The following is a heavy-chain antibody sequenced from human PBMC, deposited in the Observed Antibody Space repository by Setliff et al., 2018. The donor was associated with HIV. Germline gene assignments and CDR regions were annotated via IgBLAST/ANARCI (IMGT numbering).Heavy chain of an antibody. CDR3: ARAKTIGVSAVFFDP. Sequence: SETLSLTCTVSGGSMNSDSYSWTWVRQPAGKGPELIGHIYVGGSVIYNPSLASRVTIPMVPSKNQFSLDLSSVTAADTAKYYCARAKTIGVSAVFFDPWGQGRPVTVSS. CDR1: GGSMNSDSYS. D-gene: IGHD3-3*01. J-gene: IGHJ5*02. CDR2: IYVGGSV. V-gene: IGHV4-61*09.